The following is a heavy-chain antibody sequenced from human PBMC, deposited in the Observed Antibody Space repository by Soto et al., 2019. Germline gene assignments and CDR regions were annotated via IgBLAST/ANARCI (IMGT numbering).Heavy chain of an antibody. J-gene: IGHJ4*02. CDR2: INPSGGST. V-gene: IGHV1-46*01. D-gene: IGHD6-25*01. Sequence: ASVKVSCKASGYTFTSYYMHWVRQAPGQGLEWMGIINPSGGSTSYAQKFQGRVTMTRDTSTSTVYMELSSLRSEDTAVYYCAKPQAAGIYYFDSGARGPLLPVPS. CDR3: AKPQAAGIYYFDS. CDR1: GYTFTSYY.